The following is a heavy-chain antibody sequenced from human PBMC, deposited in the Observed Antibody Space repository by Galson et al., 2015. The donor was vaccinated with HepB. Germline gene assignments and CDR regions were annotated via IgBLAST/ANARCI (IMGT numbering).Heavy chain of an antibody. D-gene: IGHD6-13*01. CDR1: GFTFSSYA. J-gene: IGHJ4*02. Sequence: SLRLSCAASGFTFSSYALSWVRQAPGKGLERVSAISASGGNTYYADSVKGRFTISRDNSKNTLYLQMNSLRVEETAVYYCATVEAVGTTKNFDYCGQGSLVTVSS. CDR2: ISASGGNT. CDR3: ATVEAVGTTKNFDY. V-gene: IGHV3-23*01.